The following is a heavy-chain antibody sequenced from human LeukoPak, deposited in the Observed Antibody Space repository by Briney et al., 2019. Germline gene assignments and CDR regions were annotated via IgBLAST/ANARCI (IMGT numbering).Heavy chain of an antibody. J-gene: IGHJ4*02. CDR1: GYTFTSYG. V-gene: IGHV1-18*01. D-gene: IGHD6-19*01. CDR2: ISVYNGNT. Sequence: ASVKVSCKASGYTFTSYGISWVRQAPGQGHEWIGWISVYNGNTIYAQKLQGRVTMTTDTSTSTAYMELRSLQSDDTAVYYCARAVSFSGSAVTGGAHWGQGTLVTVSS. CDR3: ARAVSFSGSAVTGGAH.